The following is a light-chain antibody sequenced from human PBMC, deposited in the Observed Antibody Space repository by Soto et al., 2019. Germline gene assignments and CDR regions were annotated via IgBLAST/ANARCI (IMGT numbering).Light chain of an antibody. Sequence: EIVLTQSPGTLSLFPGDRATLSCRASQRVSNSYLAWFQQKPGQAPRLLIYDASSRAAGVPDRVSGGGSGTDFTLTISSLQSEDFAVYYCQQYNNWPPVTFGQGTRLEIK. CDR2: DAS. CDR1: QRVSNSY. J-gene: IGKJ5*01. V-gene: IGKV3-20*01. CDR3: QQYNNWPPVT.